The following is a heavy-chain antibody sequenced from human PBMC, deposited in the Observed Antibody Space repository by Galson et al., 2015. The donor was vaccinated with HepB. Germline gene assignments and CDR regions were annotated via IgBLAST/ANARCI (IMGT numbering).Heavy chain of an antibody. CDR2: ISYDGSNK. CDR3: ARDAFTFGAGYNWFDP. V-gene: IGHV3-30*04. Sequence: SLRLSCAASGFTFSSYAMHWVRQAPGKGLEWVAVISYDGSNKYYADSVKGRFTISRDNSKNTLYLQMNSLRAEDTAVYYCARDAFTFGAGYNWFDPWGQGTLVTVSS. J-gene: IGHJ5*02. CDR1: GFTFSSYA. D-gene: IGHD3-16*01.